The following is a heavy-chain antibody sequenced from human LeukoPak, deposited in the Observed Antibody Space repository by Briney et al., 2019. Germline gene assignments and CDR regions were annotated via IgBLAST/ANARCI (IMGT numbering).Heavy chain of an antibody. CDR3: AKDSCTSAICYAFDY. J-gene: IGHJ4*02. CDR2: ISTTGGNT. V-gene: IGHV3-23*01. D-gene: IGHD2-2*01. Sequence: GGSLILSCAASGFTFSTYAMSWVRQAPGKGLEWVSAISTTGGNTYYADSVKGRFTISRDNSKNTLYLQMNSLRAEDTAVYYCAKDSCTSAICYAFDYWGQGTLVTVSS. CDR1: GFTFSTYA.